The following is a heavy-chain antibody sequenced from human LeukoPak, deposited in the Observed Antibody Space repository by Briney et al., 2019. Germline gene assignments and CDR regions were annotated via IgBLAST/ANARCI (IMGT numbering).Heavy chain of an antibody. V-gene: IGHV3-23*01. CDR3: AKDQYSSGWYTVGVFDP. CDR2: ISGSGGST. D-gene: IGHD6-19*01. Sequence: PGGSLRLSCAASGFTFSSYAMSWVRQAPGKGLEWVSAISGSGGSTYYADSVKGRFTISRDNSKNTLYLQMNSLRAEDTAVYYCAKDQYSSGWYTVGVFDPWGQGTLVTVSP. CDR1: GFTFSSYA. J-gene: IGHJ5*02.